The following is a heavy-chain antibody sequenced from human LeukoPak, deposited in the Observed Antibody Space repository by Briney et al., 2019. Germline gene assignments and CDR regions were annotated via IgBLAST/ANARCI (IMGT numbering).Heavy chain of an antibody. CDR2: INHSGST. Sequence: SETLSLTCAVYGGSFSGYYWSWIRQPPGKGLEWIGEINHSGSTNYNPSLKSRVTISVDTSKNQFSLKLSSVTAADTAVYYCARWSKYYDILTGYRAEYFQHWGQGTLVTASS. CDR3: ARWSKYYDILTGYRAEYFQH. CDR1: GGSFSGYY. V-gene: IGHV4-34*01. J-gene: IGHJ1*01. D-gene: IGHD3-9*01.